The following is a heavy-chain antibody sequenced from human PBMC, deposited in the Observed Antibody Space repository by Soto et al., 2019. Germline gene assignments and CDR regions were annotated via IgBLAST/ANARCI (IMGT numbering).Heavy chain of an antibody. CDR3: AKDRMGAGVRGYFDY. CDR2: ISYDGSNK. V-gene: IGHV3-30*18. Sequence: QVQLVESGGGVVQPGKSLRLSCAGSGFTFSSYGMDWVRQAPGKGLEWVAVISYDGSNKYYADSVKGRFTISRDNSKHKLYLQMSSLRADDTAVYYCAKDRMGAGVRGYFDYCVQGTLVTVSS. CDR1: GFTFSSYG. D-gene: IGHD3-10*01. J-gene: IGHJ4*02.